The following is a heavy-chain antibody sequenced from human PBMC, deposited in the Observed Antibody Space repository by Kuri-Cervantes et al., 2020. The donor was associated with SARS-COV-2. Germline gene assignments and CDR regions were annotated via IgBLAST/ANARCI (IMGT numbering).Heavy chain of an antibody. Sequence: LRLSCTVSGGSISSGSYYWSWIRQPPGKGLEWIGYIYYSGSTNYNPSLKSRVTISVDTSKNQFSLKLSSVTAADTAVYYCATQRGRMSSSFYYYYMDVWGKGTTVTVSS. CDR3: ATQRGRMSSSFYYYYMDV. CDR2: IYYSGST. J-gene: IGHJ6*03. D-gene: IGHD6-6*01. CDR1: GGSISSGSYY. V-gene: IGHV4-61*01.